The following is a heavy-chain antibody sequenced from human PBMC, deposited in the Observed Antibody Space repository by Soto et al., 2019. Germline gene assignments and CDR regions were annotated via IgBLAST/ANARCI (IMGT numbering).Heavy chain of an antibody. V-gene: IGHV3-7*01. CDR2: INQDGSEK. J-gene: IGHJ4*02. CDR3: SRSLDY. CDR1: GFTFSTYW. Sequence: EVQLVESEGGLVQPGGSLRLSCAASGFTFSTYWMDWVRQTPGKGLEWVANINQDGSEKNYVDSVKGRFTISRDNAKNSLYLQMSSLTAEDSALYYCSRSLDYWGQGTLVTVSS.